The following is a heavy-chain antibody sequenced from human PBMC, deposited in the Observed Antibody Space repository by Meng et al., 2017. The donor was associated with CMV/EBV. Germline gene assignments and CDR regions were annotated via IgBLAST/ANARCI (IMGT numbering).Heavy chain of an antibody. CDR2: INPNSGGT. V-gene: IGHV1-2*02. Sequence: GESLKISCAASGFTFTGYYMYWVRQAPGQGLEWMGWINPNSGGTNYAQKFRGRVTMTRDTSISTAYMELSRLRSDDTAVYYCARDYSNYEGYYYYYGMDVWGQGTTVTVSS. D-gene: IGHD4-11*01. J-gene: IGHJ6*02. CDR3: ARDYSNYEGYYYYYGMDV. CDR1: GFTFTGYY.